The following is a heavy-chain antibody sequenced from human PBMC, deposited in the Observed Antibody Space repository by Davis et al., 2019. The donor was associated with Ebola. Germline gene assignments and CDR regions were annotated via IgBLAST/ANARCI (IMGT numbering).Heavy chain of an antibody. CDR1: GGSISSYY. D-gene: IGHD5-18*01. J-gene: IGHJ4*02. V-gene: IGHV4-59*12. CDR2: IYYSGST. Sequence: SETLSLTCTVSGGSISSYYWSWIRQPPEKGLEWIGYIYYSGSTNYNPSLKSRVIISVDTSKNQFSLKLSSVTAADTAVYYCARGRRYSYGPPRYWGQGTLVTVSS. CDR3: ARGRRYSYGPPRY.